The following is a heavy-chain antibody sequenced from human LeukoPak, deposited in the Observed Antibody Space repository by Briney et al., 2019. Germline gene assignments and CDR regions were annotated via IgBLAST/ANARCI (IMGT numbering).Heavy chain of an antibody. D-gene: IGHD1-26*01. Sequence: GGSLRLSCAASGFTFDVYALHWVRQAPGKGLEWVSGISWNSGSIGCADSVKGRFTISRDNAKNSLYLQMNSLRAEDTALYYCAKDSGSYLGGAFDIWGQGTMVTVSS. V-gene: IGHV3-9*01. J-gene: IGHJ3*02. CDR1: GFTFDVYA. CDR2: ISWNSGSI. CDR3: AKDSGSYLGGAFDI.